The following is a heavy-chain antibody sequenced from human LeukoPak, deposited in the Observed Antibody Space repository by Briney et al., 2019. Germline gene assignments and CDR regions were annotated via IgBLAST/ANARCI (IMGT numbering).Heavy chain of an antibody. Sequence: ASVKVSCKASGYTFTSYYMHWVRQAPGQGLEWMGIINPSGGSTSYAQKFQGRVTMTRDTSTSTVYMELSSLRSEDTAVYYCARGSAYGSGSYYLTYYYYMDVWGKGTTVTVSS. D-gene: IGHD3-10*01. CDR2: INPSGGST. J-gene: IGHJ6*03. V-gene: IGHV1-46*01. CDR3: ARGSAYGSGSYYLTYYYYMDV. CDR1: GYTFTSYY.